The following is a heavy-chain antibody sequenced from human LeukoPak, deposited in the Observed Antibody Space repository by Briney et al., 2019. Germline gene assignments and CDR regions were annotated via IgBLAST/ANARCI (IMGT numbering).Heavy chain of an antibody. J-gene: IGHJ3*02. D-gene: IGHD3-9*01. V-gene: IGHV4-30-2*01. CDR2: IYHSGST. Sequence: PSQTLSLTCTVSGGSISSGGYYWSWIRQPPGKGLEWIGYIYHSGSTYYNPSLKSRVTISVDTSKNQFSLKLSSVTAADTAVYYCARATYYDILTGYGVAFDIWGQGTMVTVSS. CDR1: GGSISSGGYY. CDR3: ARATYYDILTGYGVAFDI.